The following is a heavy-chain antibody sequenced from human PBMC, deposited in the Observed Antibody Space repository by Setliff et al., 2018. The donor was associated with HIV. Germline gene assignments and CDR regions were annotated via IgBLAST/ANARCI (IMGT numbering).Heavy chain of an antibody. Sequence: TLSLTCTVSGGSISSGDYYWSWIRQPPGKGLEWIGYIYYSGSTYYNPSLKSRVTISVDTSKNQFSLRLRSVTAADTAVYYCARHDSGGYYSLDYWGQGTLVTVSS. CDR1: GGSISSGDYY. V-gene: IGHV4-30-4*08. CDR2: IYYSGST. CDR3: ARHDSGGYYSLDY. J-gene: IGHJ4*02. D-gene: IGHD3-22*01.